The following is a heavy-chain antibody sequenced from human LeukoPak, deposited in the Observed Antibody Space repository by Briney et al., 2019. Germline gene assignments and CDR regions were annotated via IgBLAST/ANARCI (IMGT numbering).Heavy chain of an antibody. D-gene: IGHD1-14*01. CDR3: ATGDLESEARDYYKMDV. CDR2: INAGNGNT. Sequence: ASVKVSCKASGYTFTSYAMHWVRQAPGQRLEWMGWINAGNGNTKYSQKFQGRVTITRDTSASTAYMELSSLRSEDTAVYYCATGDLESEARDYYKMDVWGQGTTVTVSS. V-gene: IGHV1-3*01. CDR1: GYTFTSYA. J-gene: IGHJ6*02.